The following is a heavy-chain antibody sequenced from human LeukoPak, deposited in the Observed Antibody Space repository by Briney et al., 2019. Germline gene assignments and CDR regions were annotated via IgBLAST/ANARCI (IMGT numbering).Heavy chain of an antibody. Sequence: PGGSLRLSCAASGFTFSSYAMHWVRQAPGKGLEYVSASSSNGGSTYYANSVKGRFTISRDNSKNTLYLQMGSLRAEDMAVYFCARGYDSSGYYYVGFFDYWGQGTLVTVSS. CDR3: ARGYDSSGYYYVGFFDY. D-gene: IGHD3-22*01. CDR1: GFTFSSYA. V-gene: IGHV3-64*01. J-gene: IGHJ4*02. CDR2: SSSNGGST.